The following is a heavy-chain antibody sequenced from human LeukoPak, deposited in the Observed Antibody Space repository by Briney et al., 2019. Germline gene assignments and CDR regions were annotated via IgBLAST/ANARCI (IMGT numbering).Heavy chain of an antibody. D-gene: IGHD1-26*01. Sequence: GGSLRLSCAASGFSFKNCWMHWVRQAPGKGLEWVSRIDSDGSSTSYADSVKGRFTISRDNAKNTLYLQMNSLRAEDTAVYYCARVSSGSYFGYYYYYMDVWGKGTTVTVSS. CDR2: IDSDGSST. CDR1: GFSFKNCW. V-gene: IGHV3-74*01. CDR3: ARVSSGSYFGYYYYYMDV. J-gene: IGHJ6*03.